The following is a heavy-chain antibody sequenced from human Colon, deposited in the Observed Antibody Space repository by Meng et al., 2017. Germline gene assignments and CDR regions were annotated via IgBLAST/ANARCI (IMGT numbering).Heavy chain of an antibody. J-gene: IGHJ4*02. V-gene: IGHV1-18*01. CDR2: ISPHNGNT. CDR3: ARLLVANLRSLHLDY. CDR1: GYTFPTKA. D-gene: IGHD2-2*01. Sequence: ASVKVSCKASGYTFPTKAITWVRQAPGQGLEWMGWISPHNGNTNYAQKFQGRVTMTADGSTSTAYMELRSLRSDDTAVYFCARLLVANLRSLHLDYWGQGTLVTVSS.